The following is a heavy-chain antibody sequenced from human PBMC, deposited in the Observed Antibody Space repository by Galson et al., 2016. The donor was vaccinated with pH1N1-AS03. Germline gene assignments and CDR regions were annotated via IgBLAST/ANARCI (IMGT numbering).Heavy chain of an antibody. CDR2: ISYDESKK. V-gene: IGHV3-30*03. Sequence: SLRLSCAASGFTFRSYGMHWVRQTPGKGLQWVAVISYDESKKLYADSVRGRSTISRDNSKNTLYLQMNSLTPEDTAVYFCARSQSFYVDYFDNWGQGTLVTVSS. CDR1: GFTFRSYG. CDR3: ARSQSFYVDYFDN. D-gene: IGHD3-10*02. J-gene: IGHJ4*02.